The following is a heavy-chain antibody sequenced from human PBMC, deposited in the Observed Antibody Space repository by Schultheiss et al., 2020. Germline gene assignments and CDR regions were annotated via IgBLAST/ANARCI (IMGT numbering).Heavy chain of an antibody. CDR1: GGSISSSSYY. D-gene: IGHD1-26*01. CDR3: ARGGIVGAHPNWFDP. J-gene: IGHJ5*02. CDR2: IYYSGST. V-gene: IGHV4-61*01. Sequence: SETLSLTCTVSGGSISSSSYYWSWIRQPPGKGLEWIGYIYYSGSTNYNPSLKSRVTISVDTSKNQFSLKLSSVTAADTAVYYCARGGIVGAHPNWFDPWGQGTLVTVSS.